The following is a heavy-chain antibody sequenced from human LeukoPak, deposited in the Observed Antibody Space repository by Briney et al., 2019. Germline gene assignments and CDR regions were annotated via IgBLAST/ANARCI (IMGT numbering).Heavy chain of an antibody. CDR1: GFTFSTYA. CDR3: ARDGPSDSDWYFDL. D-gene: IGHD2-21*02. CDR2: ISYDGTDK. J-gene: IGHJ2*01. V-gene: IGHV3-30*04. Sequence: PGGSLRLSCAASGFTFSTYAMYWVRQAPGKGLEWVAVISYDGTDKYYADFVKGRFTISSDNSKNSLYLQMNSLRAEDTAVYYCARDGPSDSDWYFDLWGRGTLVTVSS.